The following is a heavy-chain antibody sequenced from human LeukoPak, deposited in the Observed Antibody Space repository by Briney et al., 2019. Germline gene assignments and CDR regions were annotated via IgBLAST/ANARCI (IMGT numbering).Heavy chain of an antibody. CDR3: ITEPHDYGDFTFGY. V-gene: IGHV3-15*01. D-gene: IGHD4-17*01. Sequence: GGSLRLSCAPSGFTFSSYSMNWVRQAPGKGLEWVGRISSKSDGGTTDYAAPVKGRFTISRDDSTNTLSLQMSGLKAEDTALYFCITEPHDYGDFTFGYWGQGTLVTVSS. CDR1: GFTFSSYS. J-gene: IGHJ4*02. CDR2: ISSKSDGGTT.